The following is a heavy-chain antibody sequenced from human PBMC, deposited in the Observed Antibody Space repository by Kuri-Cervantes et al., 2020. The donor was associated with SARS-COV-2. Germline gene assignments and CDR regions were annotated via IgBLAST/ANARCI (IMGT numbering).Heavy chain of an antibody. V-gene: IGHV4-59*12. J-gene: IGHJ4*02. D-gene: IGHD6-13*01. CDR1: GGSISSYY. Sequence: SETLSLTCTVSGGSISSYYWSWIRQPPGQGLEWLGYIYYSGSTKYNPSLESRVTISLDTSRNQFSLKLSSVTAADTAVYYCARGGGGSSWYFDYWGQGTLVTVSS. CDR2: IYYSGST. CDR3: ARGGGGSSWYFDY.